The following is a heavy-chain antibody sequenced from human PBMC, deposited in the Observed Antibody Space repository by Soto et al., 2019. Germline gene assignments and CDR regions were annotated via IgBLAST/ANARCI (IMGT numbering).Heavy chain of an antibody. CDR1: GFTFSSYA. CDR2: ISGSGDST. CDR3: AKSMVRGVKVNWFDP. V-gene: IGHV3-23*01. J-gene: IGHJ5*02. Sequence: GGSLRLSGAASGFTFSSYAMSWVRQAPGKGLEWVSAISGSGDSTYYADSVKGRFTISRDNSKDTLYLQMNSLRAEDTAVYYCAKSMVRGVKVNWFDPWGQGTLVTVSS. D-gene: IGHD3-10*01.